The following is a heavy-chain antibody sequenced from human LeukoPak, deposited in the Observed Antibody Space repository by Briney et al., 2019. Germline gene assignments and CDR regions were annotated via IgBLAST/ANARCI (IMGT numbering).Heavy chain of an antibody. D-gene: IGHD2-2*01. CDR3: ARDHGVVVPAATIDY. Sequence: ASVKVSCKASGYTFTSYGISWVRQAPGQRLEWMGWISAYNGNTNYAQKLQGRVTMTTDTSTSTAYMELRSLRSDDTAVYYCARDHGVVVPAATIDYWGQGTLVTVSS. CDR1: GYTFTSYG. J-gene: IGHJ4*02. CDR2: ISAYNGNT. V-gene: IGHV1-18*01.